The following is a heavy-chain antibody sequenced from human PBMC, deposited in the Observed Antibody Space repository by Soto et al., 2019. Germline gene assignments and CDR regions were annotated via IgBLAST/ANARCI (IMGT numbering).Heavy chain of an antibody. J-gene: IGHJ6*02. CDR1: GYTFTGYY. CDR2: INPNSGGT. V-gene: IGHV1-2*04. D-gene: IGHD2-15*01. Sequence: ASVKVSCKASGYTFTGYYMHWVRQAPGQGLEWMGWINPNSGGTNYAQKFQGWVTMTRDTSISTAYMELSRLRSDDTAVYYCARALVVAATRDYYGMDVWDQGTTVTVSS. CDR3: ARALVVAATRDYYGMDV.